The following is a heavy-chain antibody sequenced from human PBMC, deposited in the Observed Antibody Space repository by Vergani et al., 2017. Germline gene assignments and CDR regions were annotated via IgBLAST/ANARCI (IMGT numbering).Heavy chain of an antibody. CDR2: ISYDGSNK. CDR1: GFTFSSYG. CDR3: ASHETDYGHFQSAGY. J-gene: IGHJ4*02. D-gene: IGHD3-16*01. V-gene: IGHV3-30*03. Sequence: QVQLVESGGGVVQPGRSLRLSCAASGFTFSSYGMHWVRRAPGKWLEWVAVISYDGSNKYYADSVKGRFTISRDNSKNTLYLQMNSLRAEDTAVYYFASHETDYGHFQSAGYWGQGTLVTVSS.